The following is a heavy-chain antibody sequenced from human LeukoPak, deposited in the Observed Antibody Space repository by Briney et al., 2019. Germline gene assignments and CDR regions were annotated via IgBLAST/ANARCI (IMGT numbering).Heavy chain of an antibody. CDR3: ARARGSGWYEDY. CDR1: GGSISSGGYY. D-gene: IGHD6-19*01. V-gene: IGHV4-31*03. CDR2: IYYSGST. Sequence: SQTLSLTCTVSGGSISSGGYYWSWIRQHPGKGLEWIGYIYYSGSTYYNPSLKSRVTISADTSKNQFSLKLSSVTAADTAVYYCARARGSGWYEDYWGQGTLVTVSS. J-gene: IGHJ4*02.